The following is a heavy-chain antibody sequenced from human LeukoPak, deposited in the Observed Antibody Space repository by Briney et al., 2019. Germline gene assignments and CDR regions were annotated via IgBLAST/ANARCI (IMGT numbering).Heavy chain of an antibody. CDR3: AKASGSGTYYKSPFDY. D-gene: IGHD3-10*01. V-gene: IGHV3-23*01. CDR1: EFTFSTYA. CDR2: ISGSGGST. J-gene: IGHJ4*02. Sequence: GGSLRLSCAASEFTFSTYAMSWVRHAPGKGLEWVSAISGSGGSTYYADSVKGRFTISRDNSKNTLYLQMNSLRAEDTAVYYCAKASGSGTYYKSPFDYWGQGTLVTVSS.